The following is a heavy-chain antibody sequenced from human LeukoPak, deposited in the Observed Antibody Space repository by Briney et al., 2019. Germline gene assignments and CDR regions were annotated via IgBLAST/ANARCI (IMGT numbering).Heavy chain of an antibody. CDR3: VKDPRDTYGTNWFVS. Sequence: GGSLRLSCVASGFSFGNYAMSWVRQAPGKGLQWVSQISGTGGATWYAGFARDRFTIPRDNSKKTLYLQMSGLRVEDTAMYYCVKDPRDTYGTNWFVSWGQGTLLIVSS. V-gene: IGHV3-23*01. CDR1: GFSFGNYA. D-gene: IGHD2-21*01. CDR2: ISGTGGAT. J-gene: IGHJ5*01.